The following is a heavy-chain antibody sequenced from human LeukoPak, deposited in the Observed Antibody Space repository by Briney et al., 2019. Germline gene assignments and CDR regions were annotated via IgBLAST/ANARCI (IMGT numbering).Heavy chain of an antibody. V-gene: IGHV3-48*01. CDR1: GFTFNTYT. CDR2: ISGSSGII. J-gene: IGHJ6*02. CDR3: ARDLHGMDV. Sequence: PGGSLRLSCAASGFTFNTYTMNWVRQAPGKGLEWVSYISGSSGIIDYADSVRGRFTISRDNAKNSLYLQMNSLRAEDTAVYYCARDLHGMDVWGQGTTVTVSS.